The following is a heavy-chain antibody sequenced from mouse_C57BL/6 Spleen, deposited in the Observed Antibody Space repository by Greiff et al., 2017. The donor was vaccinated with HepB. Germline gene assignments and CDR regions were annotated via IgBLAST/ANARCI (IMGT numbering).Heavy chain of an antibody. CDR2: INPSTGGT. J-gene: IGHJ2*01. V-gene: IGHV1-42*01. D-gene: IGHD2-13*01. CDR1: GYSFTGYY. Sequence: DVKLQESGPELVKPGASVKISCKASGYSFTGYYMNWVKQSPEKSLEWIGEINPSTGGTTYNQKFKAKATLTVDKSSSTAYMQLKSLTSEDSAVYYCARRLLPFDYWGQGTTLTVSS. CDR3: ARRLLPFDY.